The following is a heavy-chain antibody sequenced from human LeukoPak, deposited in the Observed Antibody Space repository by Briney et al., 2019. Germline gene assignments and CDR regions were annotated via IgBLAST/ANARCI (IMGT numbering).Heavy chain of an antibody. CDR2: IYYSGTT. CDR1: GGSITSYY. Sequence: SETLSLTCTVSGGSITSYYWSWIRLPPGKGQEWLGYIYYSGTTNYNPSLKSRVTISVDTSKNQFSLKLSSVTAADTAVYYCARHISGYYGSSPIFDYWGKGTLVTVSS. V-gene: IGHV4-59*01. CDR3: ARHISGYYGSSPIFDY. D-gene: IGHD3-22*01. J-gene: IGHJ4*02.